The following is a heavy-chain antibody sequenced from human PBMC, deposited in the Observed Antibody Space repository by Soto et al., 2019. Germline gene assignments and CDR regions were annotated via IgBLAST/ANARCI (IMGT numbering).Heavy chain of an antibody. V-gene: IGHV3-9*01. CDR3: AKDSTVYYDFWSGYSDFDY. J-gene: IGHJ4*02. CDR1: GFTFDDYA. CDR2: ISWNSGSI. Sequence: GGSLRLSCAASGFTFDDYAMHWVRQAPGKGLEWVSGISWNSGSIGYADSVKCRFHIYRDNAKNSLYLQMNSLRAEDTALYYCAKDSTVYYDFWSGYSDFDYWGQGTLVTVSS. D-gene: IGHD3-3*01.